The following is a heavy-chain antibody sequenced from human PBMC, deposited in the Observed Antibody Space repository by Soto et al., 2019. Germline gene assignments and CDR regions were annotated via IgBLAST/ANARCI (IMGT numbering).Heavy chain of an antibody. V-gene: IGHV3-30-3*01. J-gene: IGHJ3*02. CDR3: ARVLQQQLRNAFDI. D-gene: IGHD6-13*01. CDR2: ISYDGINK. CDR1: VFTCSSYA. Sequence: GALRVSCAASVFTCSSYAMHWVRQAPGKGLEWVAVISYDGINKYYADSVKGRFTISRDNSKNTLYLQMNSLRAEDTAVYYCARVLQQQLRNAFDIWGQGTMVTVSS.